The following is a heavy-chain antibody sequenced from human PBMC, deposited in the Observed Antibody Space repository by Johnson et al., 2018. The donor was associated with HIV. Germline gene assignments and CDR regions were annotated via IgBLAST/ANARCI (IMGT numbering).Heavy chain of an antibody. D-gene: IGHD1-26*01. CDR3: ARRSWAFDAFDI. V-gene: IGHV3-30*02. CDR1: GFTFSSYA. J-gene: IGHJ3*02. CDR2: IRYDGSNK. Sequence: QMQLVESGGGLAQPGGSLKVSCAASGFTFSSYAMHWVRQAPGKGLEWVAFIRYDGSNKYSAKSVKGRFTISRDNAKNPLYLQMNSLRAEDTAVYYCARRSWAFDAFDIWGQGTMVTVSS.